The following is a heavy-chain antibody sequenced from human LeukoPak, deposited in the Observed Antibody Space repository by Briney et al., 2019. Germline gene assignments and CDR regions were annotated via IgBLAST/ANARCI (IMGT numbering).Heavy chain of an antibody. CDR1: GGSISGYY. CDR2: IFYDGST. V-gene: IGHV4-59*12. J-gene: IGHJ4*02. CDR3: ARSGGAGDGGYSYGLLFDY. D-gene: IGHD5-18*01. Sequence: SETLSLTCTVSGGSISGYYWNWIRQPPGKGLDWIGYIFYDGSTNYNPSLKSRVTMSVDTSKNQFSLKLSSVTAADTAVYYCARSGGAGDGGYSYGLLFDYWGQGTLVTVSS.